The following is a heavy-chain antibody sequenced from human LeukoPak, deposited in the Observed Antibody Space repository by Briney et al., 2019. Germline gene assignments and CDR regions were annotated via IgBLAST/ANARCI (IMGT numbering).Heavy chain of an antibody. J-gene: IGHJ4*02. CDR2: ITTSSSYI. V-gene: IGHV3-21*04. CDR3: AKAPVTSCRGAFCYPFDS. Sequence: GSLRLSCAASGFTFSTYYMNWVRQAPGKGLEWVSSITTSSSYIYYADSVKGRFTISRDNAKNSLYLQMNSLRAEDAAVYYCAKAPVTSCRGAFCYPFDSWGQGTLVTVSS. CDR1: GFTFSTYY. D-gene: IGHD2-15*01.